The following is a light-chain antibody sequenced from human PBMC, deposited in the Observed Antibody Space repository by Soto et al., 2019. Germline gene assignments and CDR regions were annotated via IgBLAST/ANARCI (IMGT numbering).Light chain of an antibody. CDR2: AAS. CDR3: QQSYSTPRT. Sequence: DIQMTHSPSSLSASLGDRVTITCPASQSISSYLNWYQQKPGKAPKLLIYAASSLQSGVPSRFSGSGSGTDFTLTISSLQPEDFATYYCQQSYSTPRTFGQGTKVDIK. CDR1: QSISSY. V-gene: IGKV1-39*01. J-gene: IGKJ1*01.